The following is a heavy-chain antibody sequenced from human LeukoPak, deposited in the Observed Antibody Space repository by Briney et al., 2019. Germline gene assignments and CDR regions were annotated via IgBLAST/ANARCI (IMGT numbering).Heavy chain of an antibody. J-gene: IGHJ6*03. CDR1: GFTFSSYS. D-gene: IGHD4-17*01. CDR3: AKSWGAYGDYRGRYIDV. V-gene: IGHV3-33*05. CDR2: MSNSGENT. Sequence: GGSLRLSCAASGFTFSSYSMQWVRQTPGKGREGVGIMSNSGENTFYGEAVKGRFTISRDNSKNTLYLQMNSLRAEDTAVYYCAKSWGAYGDYRGRYIDVWGKGTTVAVSS.